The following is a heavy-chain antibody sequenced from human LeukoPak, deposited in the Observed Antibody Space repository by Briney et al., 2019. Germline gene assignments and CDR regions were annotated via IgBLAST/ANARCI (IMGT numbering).Heavy chain of an antibody. CDR2: IKSKTDGGTT. D-gene: IGHD4-17*01. J-gene: IGHJ4*02. V-gene: IGHV3-15*01. Sequence: GGSLRLSCAASGFTFSNAWMSWVRQAPGKGLEWVGRIKSKTDGGTTDYAAPVKGRFTISRDDSKSIAYLQMNSLKTEDTAVYYCTRASSTTVTTYYFDYWGQGTLVTVSS. CDR1: GFTFSNAW. CDR3: TRASSTTVTTYYFDY.